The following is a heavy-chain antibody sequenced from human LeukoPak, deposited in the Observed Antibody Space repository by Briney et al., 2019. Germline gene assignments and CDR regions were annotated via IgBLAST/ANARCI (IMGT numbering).Heavy chain of an antibody. D-gene: IGHD3-9*01. V-gene: IGHV3-21*01. Sequence: PGGSLRLSCAASGFTFSSYSMNWVRQAPGKGLEWVSSISSSSSYIYYADSVKGRFTISRDNAKNSLYLQMNSLRAEDTAVYYCARDLTPDVLRYFDWLLEADYWGPGTLVTASS. J-gene: IGHJ4*02. CDR3: ARDLTPDVLRYFDWLLEADY. CDR1: GFTFSSYS. CDR2: ISSSSSYI.